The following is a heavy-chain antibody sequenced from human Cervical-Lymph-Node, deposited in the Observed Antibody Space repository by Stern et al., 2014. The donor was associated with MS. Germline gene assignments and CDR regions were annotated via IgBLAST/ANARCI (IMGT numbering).Heavy chain of an antibody. J-gene: IGHJ4*02. Sequence: VQLVESGAEVKKPGSSVKVSCKASGGTFSSYAISWVRQAPGQGLAWMGVIIPIFGTANYAQKFQGRVTITADESTSTAYMELSSLRSEDTAVYYCASVRSSSSAIDYWGQGTLVTVSS. CDR1: GGTFSSYA. CDR2: IIPIFGTA. D-gene: IGHD6-6*01. CDR3: ASVRSSSSAIDY. V-gene: IGHV1-69*01.